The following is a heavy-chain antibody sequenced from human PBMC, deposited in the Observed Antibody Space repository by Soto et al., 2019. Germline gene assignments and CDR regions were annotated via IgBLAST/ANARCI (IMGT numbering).Heavy chain of an antibody. CDR2: IKQDGSER. D-gene: IGHD3-3*01. J-gene: IGHJ4*02. Sequence: EVQLVESGGGLVQPGGSLRLSCAVSGFSFGTYWMSWVRQAPGKGLEWLARIKQDGSERYYLDSVKGRFTISRDNAKDSLSLLMNSLRGEDTAFYYCARDVGPITIFGEALSGYFDFWGQGTLVTVSS. CDR3: ARDVGPITIFGEALSGYFDF. V-gene: IGHV3-7*03. CDR1: GFSFGTYW.